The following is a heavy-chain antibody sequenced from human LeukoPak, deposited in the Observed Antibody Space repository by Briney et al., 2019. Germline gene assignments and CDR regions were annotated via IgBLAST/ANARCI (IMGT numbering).Heavy chain of an antibody. Sequence: GRSLRLSCAASGFTFSSYAMHWVRQAPGKGLEWVAVISYDGSNKYYADSVKGRFTISRDNSKNTLYLQMNSLRAEDTAVYYCARAGPLSSPHDAFDIWGQGTMVTVSS. CDR1: GFTFSSYA. V-gene: IGHV3-30-3*01. CDR2: ISYDGSNK. CDR3: ARAGPLSSPHDAFDI. J-gene: IGHJ3*02. D-gene: IGHD7-27*01.